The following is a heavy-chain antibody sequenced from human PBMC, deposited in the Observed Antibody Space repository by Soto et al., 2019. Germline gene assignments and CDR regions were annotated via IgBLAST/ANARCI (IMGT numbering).Heavy chain of an antibody. CDR2: IKQDGSEK. V-gene: IGHV3-7*03. D-gene: IGHD3-22*01. CDR3: ARDPVTYYYDSSGYYYAPANYYYYGMDV. Sequence: GGSLRLSCAASGFTFSSYWMSWVRQAPGKGLEWVANIKQDGSEKYYVDSVKGRFTISRANAKNSLYLQMNSLRAEDTAVYYCARDPVTYYYDSSGYYYAPANYYYYGMDVCGQGTTVTVYS. CDR1: GFTFSSYW. J-gene: IGHJ6*02.